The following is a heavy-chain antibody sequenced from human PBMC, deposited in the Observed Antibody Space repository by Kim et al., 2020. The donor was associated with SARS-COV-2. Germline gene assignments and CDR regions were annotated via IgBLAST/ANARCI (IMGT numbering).Heavy chain of an antibody. D-gene: IGHD2-2*01. J-gene: IGHJ5*02. CDR3: ARRMGYCSSTSCYWWFDP. Sequence: KSRVTISVDTSKNQFSLKLSSVTAADTAVYYCARRMGYCSSTSCYWWFDPWGQGTLVTVSS. V-gene: IGHV4-34*01.